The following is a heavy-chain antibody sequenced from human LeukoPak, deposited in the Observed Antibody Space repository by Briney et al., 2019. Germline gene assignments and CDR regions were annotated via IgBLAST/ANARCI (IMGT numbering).Heavy chain of an antibody. Sequence: SDKVPRMACLCTFTGYYMHWVRQAPRQGLAGMAWINPNSWGTNHAQKSQGWITMTSDTSISTAYMELGRLRSADTAVHYCARGTILDYWGQGTLVTVSS. CDR2: INPNSWGT. V-gene: IGHV1-2*04. J-gene: IGHJ4*02. CDR3: ARGTILDY. CDR1: LCTFTGYY. D-gene: IGHD3-9*01.